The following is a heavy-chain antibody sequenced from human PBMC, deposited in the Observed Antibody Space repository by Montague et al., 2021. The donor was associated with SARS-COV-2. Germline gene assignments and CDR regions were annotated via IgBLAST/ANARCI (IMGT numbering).Heavy chain of an antibody. CDR1: GGSFSGYY. J-gene: IGHJ5*02. CDR3: ARKEMKYISIWSTGGNWFDP. Sequence: SETLSLTCAVYGGSFSGYYWSWIRQPPGKGPEWIREINHSGSTNYNPSLKGRVTISVDTSKNQFSLKLSSVTAADTAVYYCARKEMKYISIWSTGGNWFDPWGQGTLVTVSS. D-gene: IGHD6-13*01. CDR2: INHSGST. V-gene: IGHV4-34*01.